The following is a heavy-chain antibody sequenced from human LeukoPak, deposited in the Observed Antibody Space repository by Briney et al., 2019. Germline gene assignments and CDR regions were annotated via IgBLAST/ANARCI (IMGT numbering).Heavy chain of an antibody. Sequence: ASVKVSCKASGGTFSSYAINWVRQAPGQGLEWMGGIIPIFGTANYAQKFQGGVTITADESTSTAYMELSSLRSEDTAVYHCARDVQLERRRVYYYYGMDVWGQGTTVTVSS. J-gene: IGHJ6*02. V-gene: IGHV1-69*01. CDR2: IIPIFGTA. D-gene: IGHD1-1*01. CDR1: GGTFSSYA. CDR3: ARDVQLERRRVYYYYGMDV.